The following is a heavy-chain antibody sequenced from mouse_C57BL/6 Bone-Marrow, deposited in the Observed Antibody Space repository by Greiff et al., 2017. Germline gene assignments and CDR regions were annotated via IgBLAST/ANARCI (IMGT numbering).Heavy chain of an antibody. V-gene: IGHV1-52*01. CDR3: ATDYYESSRDAMDY. J-gene: IGHJ4*01. CDR1: GYTFTSYW. CDR2: IDPSDSET. Sequence: QVQLQQPGAELVRPGSSVKLSCKASGYTFTSYWMHWVKQRPIQGLEWIGNIDPSDSETHYNQKFKDKATLTVDKSSSTAYMQLSSLTSEDSAVYYSATDYYESSRDAMDYWGQETSVTVSS. D-gene: IGHD1-1*01.